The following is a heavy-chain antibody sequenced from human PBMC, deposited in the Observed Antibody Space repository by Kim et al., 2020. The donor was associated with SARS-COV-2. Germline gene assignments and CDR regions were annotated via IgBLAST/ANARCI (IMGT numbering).Heavy chain of an antibody. CDR3: AREDDYRGSYFGGY. J-gene: IGHJ4*02. D-gene: IGHD1-26*01. CDR1: GYTXRXYP. CDR2: ISDYSGAT. Sequence: ASVKVSCKTXGYTXRXYPIIWVRQAPGQGLEWMGWISDYSGATSYAQKFQGRLTVTTDTSTNTAYMELRSLTSDDTAVYYCAREDDYRGSYFGGYWGQGTLVIVSS. V-gene: IGHV1-18*01.